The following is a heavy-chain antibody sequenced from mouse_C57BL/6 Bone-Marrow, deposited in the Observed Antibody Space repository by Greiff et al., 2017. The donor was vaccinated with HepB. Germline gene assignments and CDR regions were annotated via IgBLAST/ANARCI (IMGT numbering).Heavy chain of an antibody. CDR3: ARPAWYYGSSLWNFEV. Sequence: EVKLVESGGDLVKPGGSLKLSCAASGFTFSSYGMSWVRQTPDKRLEWVATISSGGSYTYYPDSVKGRFTISRDNAKNTLYLKMSSLKSEDTAMYYCARPAWYYGSSLWNFEVWGTGTTVTVSS. V-gene: IGHV5-6*02. CDR1: GFTFSSYG. J-gene: IGHJ1*03. D-gene: IGHD1-1*01. CDR2: ISSGGSYT.